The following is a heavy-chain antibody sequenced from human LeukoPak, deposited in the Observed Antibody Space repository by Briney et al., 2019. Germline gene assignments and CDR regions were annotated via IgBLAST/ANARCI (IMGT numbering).Heavy chain of an antibody. V-gene: IGHV4-31*03. CDR3: ARAAYYDSSGYYYDFDY. Sequence: SETLSLTCTVSGGSISSGGYYWSWIRQHPGTGLEWIGYIYYSGSTYYNPSLKSRVTISVDTSKNQFSLKLSSVTAADTAVYYCARAAYYDSSGYYYDFDYWGQGTLVTVSS. D-gene: IGHD3-22*01. CDR2: IYYSGST. CDR1: GGSISSGGYY. J-gene: IGHJ4*02.